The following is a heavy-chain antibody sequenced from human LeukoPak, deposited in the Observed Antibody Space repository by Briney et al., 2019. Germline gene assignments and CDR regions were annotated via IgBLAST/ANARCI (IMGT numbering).Heavy chain of an antibody. Sequence: GGSLRLSCAASGFTVSSKYMSWVRQAPVKGLEWVSVIYSGGGSTFYADSVKGRFTFSRDNSKNTLFLQMNSLRAEDTAVYYCATDEGDSGGLDYWGQGTLVTVSS. D-gene: IGHD2-21*02. CDR1: GFTVSSKY. J-gene: IGHJ4*02. CDR2: IYSGGGST. V-gene: IGHV3-66*01. CDR3: ATDEGDSGGLDY.